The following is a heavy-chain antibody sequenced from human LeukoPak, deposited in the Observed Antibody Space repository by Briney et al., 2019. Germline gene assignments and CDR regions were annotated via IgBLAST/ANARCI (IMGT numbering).Heavy chain of an antibody. CDR1: GFTFSSYA. D-gene: IGHD3-9*01. V-gene: IGHV3-7*01. J-gene: IGHJ4*02. CDR2: IKQDGSEK. CDR3: ARDHSYYDILTGYSRSFDY. Sequence: GGSLRLSCAASGFTFSSYAMHWVRQAPGKGLEWVANIKQDGSEKYYVDSVKGRFTISRDNAKNSLYLQMNSLRAEDTAVYYCARDHSYYDILTGYSRSFDYWGQGTLVTVSS.